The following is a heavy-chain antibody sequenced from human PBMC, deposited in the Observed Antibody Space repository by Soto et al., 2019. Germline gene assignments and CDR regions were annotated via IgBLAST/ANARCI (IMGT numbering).Heavy chain of an antibody. CDR3: GRGQTGIDS. J-gene: IGHJ4*02. Sequence: ASVKVSFKASGYSFTRSEITWVRQAPGQGLEWMGWMNPSSGNTGFAQKFQGRVTMTRNTFINTAYMELSSLTSEDAAVYYCGRGQTGIDSWGQGTPVTVSS. CDR1: GYSFTRSE. V-gene: IGHV1-8*01. CDR2: MNPSSGNT.